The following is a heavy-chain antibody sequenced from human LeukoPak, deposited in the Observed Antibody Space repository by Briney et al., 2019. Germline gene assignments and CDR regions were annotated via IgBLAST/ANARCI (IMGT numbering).Heavy chain of an antibody. V-gene: IGHV3-23*01. CDR1: GFTFSSCA. J-gene: IGHJ4*02. CDR3: AKSSTPLGQFDY. D-gene: IGHD3-16*01. CDR2: LSSGSGGGT. Sequence: GGSLRLSCAASGFTFSSCAMSWVRQAPGEGLEWVSVLSSGSGGGTHYADSVKGRFTISRDNSKSTLYLQMNSLRAEDTAVYYCAKSSTPLGQFDYWGQGTLVTVSS.